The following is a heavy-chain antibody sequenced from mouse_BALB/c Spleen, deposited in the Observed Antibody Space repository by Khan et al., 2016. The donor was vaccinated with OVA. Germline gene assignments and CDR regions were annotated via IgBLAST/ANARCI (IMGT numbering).Heavy chain of an antibody. Sequence: QVQLQQSGPELVKPGASVKMSCKASGYTFTYYVITWVKQRTGQGLEWIGEIYPGSDNAYYNERFKGKATMTADKSSNTTYMQLSSLNSEDSAVYFCARESGDYVYFDYWGQGTTVTVSS. CDR3: ARESGDYVYFDY. CDR1: GYTFTYYV. V-gene: IGHV1-81*01. J-gene: IGHJ2*01. D-gene: IGHD2-13*01. CDR2: IYPGSDNA.